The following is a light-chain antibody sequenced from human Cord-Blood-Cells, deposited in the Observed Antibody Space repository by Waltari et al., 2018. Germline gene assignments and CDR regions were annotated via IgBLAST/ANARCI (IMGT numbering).Light chain of an antibody. CDR1: SSDVGGYNY. J-gene: IGLJ2*01. CDR3: SSYTSSSTLV. CDR2: EVS. Sequence: QSALTQPASVSGSPGQSITISCTGTSSDVGGYNYVSWYQQHPGKAPKLMIYEVSNRPSGVSNRFSGSKSGKPASLTSSGLQAEDEADYYCSSYTSSSTLVFGGGTKLTVL. V-gene: IGLV2-14*01.